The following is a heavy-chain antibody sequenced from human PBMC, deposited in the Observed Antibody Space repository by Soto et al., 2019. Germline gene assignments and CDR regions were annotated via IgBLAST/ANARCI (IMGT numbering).Heavy chain of an antibody. CDR1: GGPITNY. CDR3: ARVNLDYVTGMDV. V-gene: IGHV4-31*03. Sequence: QVQLQESGPGLVKPSQTLSLTCTVSGGPITNYWSWIRQHPGKGLEWIGYIYDSGSTYYNPSLKSRVTLSXDXSKNQLSLKLTSVTAADTAVYYCARVNLDYVTGMDVWGQGTTVTVSS. J-gene: IGHJ6*02. CDR2: IYDSGST. D-gene: IGHD4-17*01.